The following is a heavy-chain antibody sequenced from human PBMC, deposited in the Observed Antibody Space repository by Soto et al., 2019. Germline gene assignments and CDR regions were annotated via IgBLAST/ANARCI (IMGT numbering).Heavy chain of an antibody. CDR1: GFTFGDYA. D-gene: IGHD2-21*01. V-gene: IGHV3-23*01. Sequence: PGGSLRLSCVASGFTFGDYAMRWVRQAPGKGLEWVAVIGASDGATYYADSVKGRFTISRDDTKNTLYLQMDSPRAEDTAVYYCSKHLHIVGSFSPRFSLYGLDVWGQGTTVTVSS. CDR3: SKHLHIVGSFSPRFSLYGLDV. CDR2: IGASDGAT. J-gene: IGHJ6*02.